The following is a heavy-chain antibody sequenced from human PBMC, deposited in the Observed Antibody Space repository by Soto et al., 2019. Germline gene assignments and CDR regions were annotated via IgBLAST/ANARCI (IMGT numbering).Heavy chain of an antibody. Sequence: GAAVKVSCKASGYTFTNYGISWVRQAPGQGLEWMGWINTYNGNTNHAQKLQGRVTMTTDTSTSTAYMELRSLRSDDTAVYYCARGGSWRVRGGTRYYYYYGMDVCGQGTTVPVSS. CDR1: GYTFTNYG. D-gene: IGHD3-10*01. CDR2: INTYNGNT. CDR3: ARGGSWRVRGGTRYYYYYGMDV. J-gene: IGHJ6*01. V-gene: IGHV1-18*01.